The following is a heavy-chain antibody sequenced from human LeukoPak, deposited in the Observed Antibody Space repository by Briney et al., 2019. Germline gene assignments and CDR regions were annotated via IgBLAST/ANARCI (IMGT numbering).Heavy chain of an antibody. V-gene: IGHV3-23*01. D-gene: IGHD6-13*01. Sequence: GGSLRLSCAASGFTFSSYALTWVRQAPGKGLEWVSAISGNGGSTNYADSVKGRFTISRDNSKNTLYLQVNSLRAEDTAVYYFAKYRSAWSFDYWGQGTLVTVSS. J-gene: IGHJ4*02. CDR3: AKYRSAWSFDY. CDR2: ISGNGGST. CDR1: GFTFSSYA.